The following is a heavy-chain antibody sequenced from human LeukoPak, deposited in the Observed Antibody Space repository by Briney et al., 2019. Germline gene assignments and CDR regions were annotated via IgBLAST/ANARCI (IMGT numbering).Heavy chain of an antibody. Sequence: GASVKVSCKASGYTFTSYAMNWVRQAPGQGLEWMGWINTNTGNPTYAQRFTGRFVFSLDTYVSTGYLQISSLKAEDTAVYYCARDLRYGYNFRHFDCWGQGNLVTVSS. CDR1: GYTFTSYA. D-gene: IGHD5-24*01. V-gene: IGHV7-4-1*02. CDR2: INTNTGNP. J-gene: IGHJ4*02. CDR3: ARDLRYGYNFRHFDC.